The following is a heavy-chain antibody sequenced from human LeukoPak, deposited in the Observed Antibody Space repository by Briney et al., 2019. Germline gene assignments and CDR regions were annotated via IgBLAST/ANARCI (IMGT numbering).Heavy chain of an antibody. J-gene: IGHJ4*02. D-gene: IGHD4-17*01. V-gene: IGHV4-59*08. CDR2: IYYSGST. CDR3: ASVDYGDYGIGY. CDR1: GGIFNGYY. Sequence: SETLSLTCAVYGGIFNGYYWSWIRQPPGKGLEWIGYIYYSGSTNYNPSLKSRVTISVDTSKNQFSLKLSSVTAADTAVYYCASVDYGDYGIGYWGQGTLVTVSS.